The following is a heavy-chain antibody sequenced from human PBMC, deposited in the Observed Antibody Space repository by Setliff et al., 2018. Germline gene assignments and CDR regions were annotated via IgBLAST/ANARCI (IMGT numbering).Heavy chain of an antibody. D-gene: IGHD6-13*01. Sequence: PSETLSLTCTVSGDSIDTDIWWSWVRQSPGKGLEWIGEIYLGGSPTYNPSLKSRVTISVDTSKNQFSLKLSSVTAADTAVYYCARDWAAAAGTAVGDGLDYWGQGTLVTVSS. CDR2: IYLGGSP. J-gene: IGHJ4*02. CDR3: ARDWAAAAGTAVGDGLDY. CDR1: GDSIDTDIW. V-gene: IGHV4-4*02.